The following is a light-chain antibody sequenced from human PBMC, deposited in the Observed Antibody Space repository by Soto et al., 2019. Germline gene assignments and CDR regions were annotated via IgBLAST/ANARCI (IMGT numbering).Light chain of an antibody. CDR2: GAS. CDR1: QSVSSN. CDR3: QQYDRPPIT. Sequence: EIVMTQSPATLSVSPGERATLSCRASQSVSSNLAWYQQKPGQAPRLLIYGASTRATGIPARFSGSGSGTEFTLTISRLEPEDSALYYCQQYDRPPITFGQVTRLESK. V-gene: IGKV3-15*01. J-gene: IGKJ5*01.